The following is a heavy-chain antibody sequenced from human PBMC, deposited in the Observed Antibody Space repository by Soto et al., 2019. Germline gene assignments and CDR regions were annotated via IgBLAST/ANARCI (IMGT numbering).Heavy chain of an antibody. D-gene: IGHD3-10*01. CDR3: ARSLSGRLPFYYGMDV. CDR2: IYYSGST. V-gene: IGHV4-31*03. Sequence: QVQLQESGPGLVKPSQTLSLTCTVSGGSISSGGYYWSWIRQHPGKGLEWIGYIYYSGSTYYNPSIKSRVTISVDTSKNQFSLKLSSVTAADTAVYYCARSLSGRLPFYYGMDVWGQGTTVTVSS. CDR1: GGSISSGGYY. J-gene: IGHJ6*02.